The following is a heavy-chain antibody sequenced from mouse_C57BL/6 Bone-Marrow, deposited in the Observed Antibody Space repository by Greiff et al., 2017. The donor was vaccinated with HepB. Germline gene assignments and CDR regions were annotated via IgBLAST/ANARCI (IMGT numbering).Heavy chain of an antibody. CDR1: GYTFTDYE. V-gene: IGHV1-15*01. Sequence: VKLQQSGAELVRPGASVTLSCKASGYTFTDYEMHWVKQTPVHGLEWIGAIDPETGGTAYNQKFKGKAILTADKSSSTAYMELRSLTSEDSAVYYCTSDGYPYFDYWGQGTTLTVSS. J-gene: IGHJ2*01. D-gene: IGHD2-3*01. CDR3: TSDGYPYFDY. CDR2: IDPETGGT.